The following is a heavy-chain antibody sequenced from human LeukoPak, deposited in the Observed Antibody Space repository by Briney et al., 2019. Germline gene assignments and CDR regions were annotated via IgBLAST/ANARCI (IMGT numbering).Heavy chain of an antibody. V-gene: IGHV3-23*01. J-gene: IGHJ4*02. CDR1: GFTFSSYA. CDR3: AKGGYCSGGSCYSDYFDY. D-gene: IGHD2-15*01. CDR2: ISGSGGST. Sequence: LPGGSLRLSCAASGFTFSSYAMSWVRQAPGKGLEWVSAISGSGGSTYYADSVKGRFTISIDNSKNTLYLQMNSLRAEDTAVYYCAKGGYCSGGSCYSDYFDYWGQGTLVTVSS.